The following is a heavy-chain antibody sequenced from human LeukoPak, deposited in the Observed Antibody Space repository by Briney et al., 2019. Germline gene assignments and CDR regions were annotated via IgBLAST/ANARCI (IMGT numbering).Heavy chain of an antibody. CDR3: ARKYCSSTSCLFDY. CDR1: GFTFSSYE. CDR2: ISTSGSPI. V-gene: IGHV3-48*03. J-gene: IGHJ4*02. Sequence: PGGSLRLSCAASGFTFSSYEMNWVRQAPGKGLEGVSYISTSGSPIYYADSVKGRFTISRDNAKNSLYLQMNSLRAEDTAVYYCARKYCSSTSCLFDYWGQGTLVTVSS. D-gene: IGHD2-2*01.